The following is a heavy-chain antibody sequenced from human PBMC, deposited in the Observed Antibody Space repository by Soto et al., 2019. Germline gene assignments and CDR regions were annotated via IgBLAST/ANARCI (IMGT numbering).Heavy chain of an antibody. CDR2: INPNSGGT. D-gene: IGHD2-21*01. CDR1: GYTFTVYY. V-gene: IGHV1-2*04. J-gene: IGHJ3*02. CDR3: ARGTKHIVVVNASDAFDI. Sequence: ASVKVSFKASGYTFTVYYMHLLLHAPLQWLEWMGWINPNSGGTNYAQKFQGWVTMTRDTSISTAYMELSRLRSDDTAVYYCARGTKHIVVVNASDAFDIWGKGTMV.